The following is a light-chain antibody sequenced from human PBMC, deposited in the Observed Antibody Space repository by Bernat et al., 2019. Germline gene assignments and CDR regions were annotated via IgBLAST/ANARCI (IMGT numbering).Light chain of an antibody. CDR3: QQYNTWPLT. CDR1: QSVSSN. CDR2: GAS. V-gene: IGKV3-15*01. Sequence: EIVMTQSPATLSVSPGERVTLSCRASQSVSSNLAWYQQKPGQAPRLLIYGASTRATGIPARFSGSGSGTEFTLTFSSLQSEDFAVYYCQQYNTWPLTFGGGTKVEIK. J-gene: IGKJ4*01.